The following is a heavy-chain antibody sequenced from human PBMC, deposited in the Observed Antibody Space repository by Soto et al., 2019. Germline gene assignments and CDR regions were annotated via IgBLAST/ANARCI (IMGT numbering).Heavy chain of an antibody. Sequence: QVQVVESGGGVVQPGRSLRLSCAASGFAFSSYGIHWVRQAPGRGLEWVAVISYDGRNKDYADSVKGRFTISRDNSKNTLYLSMNSLRAEDTAVYYCAKGGDHAGDYFDYWGQGTLVTVSS. CDR2: ISYDGRNK. CDR3: AKGGDHAGDYFDY. J-gene: IGHJ4*02. D-gene: IGHD4-17*01. V-gene: IGHV3-30*18. CDR1: GFAFSSYG.